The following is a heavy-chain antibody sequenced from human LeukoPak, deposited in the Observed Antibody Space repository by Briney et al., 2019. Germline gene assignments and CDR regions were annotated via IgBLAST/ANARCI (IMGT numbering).Heavy chain of an antibody. Sequence: SETLSLTCTVSGGSISSSSYYWGWLRQPPGKGLEWIGCIYYSGSTYYNPSLKSRVTISVDTSKNQFSLKLSSVTAADTAVYYCARGIWFNPWGPGTLVTVSS. J-gene: IGHJ5*02. CDR3: ARGIWFNP. V-gene: IGHV4-39*01. D-gene: IGHD3-10*01. CDR2: IYYSGST. CDR1: GGSISSSSYY.